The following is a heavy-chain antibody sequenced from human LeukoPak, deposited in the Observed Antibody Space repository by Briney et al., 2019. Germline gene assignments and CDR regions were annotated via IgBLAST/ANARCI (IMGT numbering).Heavy chain of an antibody. CDR2: ISMNVQTT. Sequence: GGSLRLSCAASGFTFSSYEMNWVRQAPGKGLQYLSGISMNVQTTYYAGSVKGRFTISRDSSKNTVYLQMNSLTAEDTAVYYCVREGLERRTNFDYWGQGTLVSVSS. CDR1: GFTFSSYE. D-gene: IGHD1-1*01. V-gene: IGHV3-64D*06. CDR3: VREGLERRTNFDY. J-gene: IGHJ4*02.